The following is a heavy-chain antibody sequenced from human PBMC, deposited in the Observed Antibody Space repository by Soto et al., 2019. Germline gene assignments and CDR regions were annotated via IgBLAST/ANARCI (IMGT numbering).Heavy chain of an antibody. CDR2: FVGSTGST. V-gene: IGHV3-23*01. J-gene: IGHJ4*02. CDR3: AKRHTTVATPANYFDY. Sequence: GGLLRLSCAASGFTFSSYTMNWVRQAPGKGLEWVSTFVGSTGSTFYADSVKGRFTISRDDSKNTLYLQMNSLRAEDTAVYYCAKRHTTVATPANYFDYWGQGTLVTVSS. D-gene: IGHD1-1*01. CDR1: GFTFSSYT.